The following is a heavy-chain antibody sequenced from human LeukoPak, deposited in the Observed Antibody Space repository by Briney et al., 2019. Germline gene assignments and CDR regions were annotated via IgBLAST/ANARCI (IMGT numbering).Heavy chain of an antibody. V-gene: IGHV3-74*01. CDR3: ARAGYYRFDY. J-gene: IGHJ4*02. Sequence: GGSLRLSCAASEFTFSNYWVHWVRQAPGKGLMWVSRINADGSTIDYADSVKGRFTISRDNARSTLYLQMNSLRAEDTAVYYCARAGYYRFDYWGQGTLVTVSS. CDR2: INADGSTI. CDR1: EFTFSNYW. D-gene: IGHD1-26*01.